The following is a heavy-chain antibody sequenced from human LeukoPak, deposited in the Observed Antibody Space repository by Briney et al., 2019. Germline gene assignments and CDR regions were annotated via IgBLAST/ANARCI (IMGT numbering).Heavy chain of an antibody. D-gene: IGHD4-23*01. CDR1: GYTFTSYG. V-gene: IGHV1-18*01. CDR3: ARGLYSHDYGGKEADY. CDR2: ISAYNCTT. J-gene: IGHJ4*02. Sequence: AXVKVSCKASGYTFTSYGISWVRQAPGQGVEWMGWISAYNCTTNYAQTLQARVTMTTDTSTSTAYMELRSLRSDDTAVYYCARGLYSHDYGGKEADYWGQGTLVTVSS.